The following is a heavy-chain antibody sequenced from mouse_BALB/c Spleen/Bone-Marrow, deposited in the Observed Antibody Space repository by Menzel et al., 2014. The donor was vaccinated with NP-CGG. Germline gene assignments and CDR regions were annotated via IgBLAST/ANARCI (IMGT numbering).Heavy chain of an antibody. D-gene: IGHD2-4*01. Sequence: LKDSGGGLVKSGGTLKLSCAASGFTFSNYGMSWVRQTPEKRLEWVATISGGGSYTFYSDSVKGRFTISRDNAKNNLYLQPSSLRSEDTAVYYCARHAYYDQTEVSFIYWGQGTPPTAS. CDR1: GFTFSNYG. CDR2: ISGGGSYT. CDR3: ARHAYYDQTEVSFIY. V-gene: IGHV5-9-2*01. J-gene: IGHJ3*01.